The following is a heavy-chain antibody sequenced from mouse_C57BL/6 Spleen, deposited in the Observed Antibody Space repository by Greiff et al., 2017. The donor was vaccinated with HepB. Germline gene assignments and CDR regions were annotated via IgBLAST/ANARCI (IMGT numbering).Heavy chain of an antibody. D-gene: IGHD2-4*01. CDR1: GYTFTSYW. Sequence: VQLQQPGAELVKPGASVKLSCKASGYTFTSYWMHWVKQRPGQGLEWIGMIHPNSGSTNYNEKFKSKATLTVDKSSSTAYMQLSSLTSEDSAVYYCASRSYDYDWDFDVWGTGTTVTVSS. V-gene: IGHV1-64*01. CDR2: IHPNSGST. J-gene: IGHJ1*03. CDR3: ASRSYDYDWDFDV.